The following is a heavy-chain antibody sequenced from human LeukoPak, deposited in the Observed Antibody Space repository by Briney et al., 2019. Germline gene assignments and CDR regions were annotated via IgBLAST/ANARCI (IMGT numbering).Heavy chain of an antibody. Sequence: GGSLRLSCASSGLTFSSYSINWVRQAPGKGLDWVSSISSGSGYIYYADSVKGRFTISRDDAKSSLYLQMNSLRADDTAVYYCARDGWPGSSYYRPFDYWGQGTLVTVSS. D-gene: IGHD6-13*01. CDR2: ISSGSGYI. V-gene: IGHV3-21*01. CDR3: ARDGWPGSSYYRPFDY. J-gene: IGHJ4*02. CDR1: GLTFSSYS.